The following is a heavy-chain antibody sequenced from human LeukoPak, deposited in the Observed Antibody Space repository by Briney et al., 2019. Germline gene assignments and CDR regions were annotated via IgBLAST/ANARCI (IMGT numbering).Heavy chain of an antibody. CDR1: GFIFSKYW. V-gene: IGHV3-7*04. CDR3: SGGSRFVDY. D-gene: IGHD3-10*01. Sequence: GGSLRLSCAASGFIFSKYWMTWVRQAPGKGLEWVANIKEDGSEKYYVNSVKGRFTISRDNAKNSLFLQMNSLRVEVTAVYYCSGGSRFVDYWGQGTLVSVSS. CDR2: IKEDGSEK. J-gene: IGHJ4*02.